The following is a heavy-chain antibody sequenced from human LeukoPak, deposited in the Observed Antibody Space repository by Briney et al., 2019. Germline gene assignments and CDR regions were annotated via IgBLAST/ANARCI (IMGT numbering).Heavy chain of an antibody. D-gene: IGHD3-10*01. CDR3: ARVVLPHMVRGVILDAFDI. J-gene: IGHJ3*02. CDR1: GFTFCSYA. CDR2: ISYDGSNK. Sequence: GRSLRLSCAASGFTFCSYAMHWVRPAPGEGLEWVAVISYDGSNKYYADSVKGRFTISRDNSKNTLYLQMNSLRAEDTAVYYCARVVLPHMVRGVILDAFDIWGQGTMVTVSS. V-gene: IGHV3-30-3*01.